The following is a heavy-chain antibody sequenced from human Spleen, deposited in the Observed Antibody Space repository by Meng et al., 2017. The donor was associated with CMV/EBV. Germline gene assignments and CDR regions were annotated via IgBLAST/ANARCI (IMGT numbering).Heavy chain of an antibody. CDR3: ARERSGGMDV. V-gene: IGHV3-23*01. D-gene: IGHD3-10*01. CDR2: SSGSGTST. CDR1: GFSFSSYD. J-gene: IGHJ6*02. Sequence: GGSLRLSCAASGFSFSSYDMSWVRQAPGKGLEWVSASSGSGTSTYYADSVKGRFTISRDNSRNTLYLQMNSLSAEDTAVYYCARERSGGMDVWGQGTTVTVSS.